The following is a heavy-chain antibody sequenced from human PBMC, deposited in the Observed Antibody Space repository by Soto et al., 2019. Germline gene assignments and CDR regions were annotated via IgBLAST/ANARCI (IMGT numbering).Heavy chain of an antibody. CDR3: ARFMGGAYGMDV. J-gene: IGHJ6*02. V-gene: IGHV1-3*01. CDR2: INAGNGNT. CDR1: GYGFTSYA. D-gene: IGHD2-15*01. Sequence: GASVKVSCKASGYGFTSYAMHWVRQAPGQRLEWMGWINAGNGNTKYSQKFQGRVTITMDTSATTAHLELSSLRSEDTAVYYCARFMGGAYGMDVWGQGTTVTVSS.